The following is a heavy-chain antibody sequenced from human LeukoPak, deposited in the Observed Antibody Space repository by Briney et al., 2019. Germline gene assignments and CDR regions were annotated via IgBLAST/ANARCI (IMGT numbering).Heavy chain of an antibody. Sequence: GSLRPSCAASGFILSSYAMRWVRQAPGEGLGWVLAISGSDGSTYYADSVKGRFTISRDNARNTLYLQMNSLRAEDTAVYYCARWYYYETSGLYYGSFDNWGQGTLVTVSS. CDR1: GFILSSYA. CDR2: ISGSDGST. V-gene: IGHV3-23*01. D-gene: IGHD3-22*01. J-gene: IGHJ5*02. CDR3: ARWYYYETSGLYYGSFDN.